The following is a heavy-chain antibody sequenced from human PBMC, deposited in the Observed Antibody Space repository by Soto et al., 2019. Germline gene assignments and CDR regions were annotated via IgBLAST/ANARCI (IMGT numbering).Heavy chain of an antibody. CDR2: ISQSGST. CDR3: ARSGGKAAKYNRLDP. D-gene: IGHD3-10*01. Sequence: PSETLSLTCAVYGGSFSGFYRTWVRQPPGKGLEWIGEISQSGSTTYNPALRSRVTISGDTSNNQFFLKLTSVTAADTAMYYCARSGGKAAKYNRLDPWGQGTLVTVSS. V-gene: IGHV4-34*01. J-gene: IGHJ5*02. CDR1: GGSFSGFY.